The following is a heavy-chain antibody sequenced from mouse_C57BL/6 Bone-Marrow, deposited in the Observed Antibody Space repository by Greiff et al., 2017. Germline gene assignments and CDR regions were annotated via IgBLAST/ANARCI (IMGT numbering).Heavy chain of an antibody. Sequence: QVQLQQPGAELVRPGSSVKLSCKASGYTFTSYWMHWVKQRPIQGLEWIGNIDPSDSETHYNQKFKDKATLTVDKSSSTAYMQLSSLTSEDSAVYYCARWDYYGSSYEYFDYWGQGTTLTVSS. V-gene: IGHV1-52*01. CDR1: GYTFTSYW. CDR3: ARWDYYGSSYEYFDY. J-gene: IGHJ2*01. D-gene: IGHD1-1*01. CDR2: IDPSDSET.